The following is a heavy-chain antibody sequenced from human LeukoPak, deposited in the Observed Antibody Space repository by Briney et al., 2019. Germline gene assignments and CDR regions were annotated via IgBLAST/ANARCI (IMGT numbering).Heavy chain of an antibody. CDR3: AKEGYTSAYYFDY. Sequence: PGRSLRLSCAASGFTFSSYGMHWVRQAPGKGLEWVAVISYDGSNEYYADSVKGRFTISRDNSKNTLYLQMNSLRAEDTAVYYCAKEGYTSAYYFDYWGQGTLVTVSS. J-gene: IGHJ4*02. V-gene: IGHV3-30*18. CDR2: ISYDGSNE. D-gene: IGHD5-18*01. CDR1: GFTFSSYG.